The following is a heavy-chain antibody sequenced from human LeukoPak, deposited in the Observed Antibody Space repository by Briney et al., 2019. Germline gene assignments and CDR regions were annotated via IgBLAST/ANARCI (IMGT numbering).Heavy chain of an antibody. Sequence: TSETLSLTCTVSGGSISSYYWSWIRQPPGRGLEWIGYIHYSGGTNCTPSLKSRVTISVDTSKNQFSLKLSSVTAADTAVYYCAGFGGPGVDSWGQGTLVTVSS. D-gene: IGHD3-10*01. CDR1: GGSISSYY. V-gene: IGHV4-59*08. CDR3: AGFGGPGVDS. J-gene: IGHJ4*02. CDR2: IHYSGGT.